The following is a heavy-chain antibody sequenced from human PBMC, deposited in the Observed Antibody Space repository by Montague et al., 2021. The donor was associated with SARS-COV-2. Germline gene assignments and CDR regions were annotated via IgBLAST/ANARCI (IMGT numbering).Heavy chain of an antibody. D-gene: IGHD2-15*01. CDR1: GGSISSSGYY. Sequence: SETLSLTCTVSGGSISSSGYYWGWIRQPPGKGLEWIGSIYYSGSTYYNPSLKSRVTISVDTSKNQFSLKLSSVTAADTAVYYCARWKLYCSGGSCYSNRFDIWGQGTMVTVSS. CDR2: IYYSGST. J-gene: IGHJ3*02. CDR3: ARWKLYCSGGSCYSNRFDI. V-gene: IGHV4-39*01.